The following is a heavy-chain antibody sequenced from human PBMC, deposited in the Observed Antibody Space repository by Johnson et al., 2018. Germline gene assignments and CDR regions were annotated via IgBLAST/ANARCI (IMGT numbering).Heavy chain of an antibody. Sequence: EVQLLESGGGLVQPGRSLRLSCAASGFTFDDYAMHWVRQAPGKGLEWVSGLSWNSGSIGYADSVKGRFTISRDNAKNSLYLQMNSLRAEDTALYYCAKGNYYDSSGYFQHWGQGTLVTVSS. CDR2: LSWNSGSI. CDR3: AKGNYYDSSGYFQH. J-gene: IGHJ1*01. CDR1: GFTFDDYA. V-gene: IGHV3-9*01. D-gene: IGHD3-22*01.